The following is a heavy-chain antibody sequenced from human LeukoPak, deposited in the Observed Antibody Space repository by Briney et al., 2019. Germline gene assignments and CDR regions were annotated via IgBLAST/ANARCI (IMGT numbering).Heavy chain of an antibody. CDR2: VSISSGTI. CDR1: GFTFTGHN. V-gene: IGHV3-48*04. Sequence: TGGSLRLSCAASGFTFTGHNMSWVRQAPGKGLEWVSFVSISSGTIYYADSVKGRFSISRDNAKSSLDLQMNSLRAEDTAVYYCHRPPAVTDAFDIWGQGTMVTVSS. CDR3: HRPPAVTDAFDI. J-gene: IGHJ3*02. D-gene: IGHD2-2*01.